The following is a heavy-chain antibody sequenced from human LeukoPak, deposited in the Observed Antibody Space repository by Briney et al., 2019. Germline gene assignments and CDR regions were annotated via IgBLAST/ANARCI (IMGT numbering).Heavy chain of an antibody. CDR1: GGSFSGYY. CDR2: INHTGST. D-gene: IGHD3-10*01. Sequence: SETLSLTCAVYGGSFSGYYWSWIRQPPGKGLEWIGEINHTGSTNYNPSLKGRVTISVDTSKNQFSLKLSSVTAADTAVYYCARSVNGSGSNFDYWGQGTLVTVSS. J-gene: IGHJ4*02. CDR3: ARSVNGSGSNFDY. V-gene: IGHV4-34*01.